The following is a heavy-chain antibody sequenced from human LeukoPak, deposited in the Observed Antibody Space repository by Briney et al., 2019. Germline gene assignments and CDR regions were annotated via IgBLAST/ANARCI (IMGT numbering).Heavy chain of an antibody. CDR2: INPSGGST. CDR3: ARGGSEQLSPPFDS. CDR1: GYTFTTYY. V-gene: IGHV1-46*01. D-gene: IGHD3-10*01. J-gene: IGHJ4*02. Sequence: GASVKVSCKVSGYTFTTYYMHWVRQAPGQGLEWMAMINPSGGSTNYAQKFQGRVTMTRDTSTSTAYMELSGLRSGDTALYYCARGGSEQLSPPFDSWGQGTLVTVSS.